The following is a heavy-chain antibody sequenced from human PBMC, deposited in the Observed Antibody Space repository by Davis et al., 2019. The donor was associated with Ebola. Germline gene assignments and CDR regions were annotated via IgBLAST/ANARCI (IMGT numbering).Heavy chain of an antibody. CDR2: IYSSAST. J-gene: IGHJ5*02. D-gene: IGHD2-15*01. Sequence: MPSETLSLTCTVSGGSISSYYWSWIRQPPGKGLEWIGYIYSSASTNYNPSLKSRVTISVDTSKNQFSLKLRSVTAADTAVYYCARAVVVVVAALNWFDPWGQGTLVTVSS. CDR3: ARAVVVVVAALNWFDP. V-gene: IGHV4-59*01. CDR1: GGSISSYY.